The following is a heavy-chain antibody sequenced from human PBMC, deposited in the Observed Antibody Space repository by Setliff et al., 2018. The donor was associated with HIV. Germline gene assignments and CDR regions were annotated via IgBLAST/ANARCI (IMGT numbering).Heavy chain of an antibody. CDR2: INSDGGIS. Sequence: GGSLRLSCAASGFTFSNYWMHWVRQAPGKGLEWVSRINSDGGISEHADAVKGRLTISRDNARNTLYLEMNSLRVEDTAVCYCVRVAGFSSSWFGYWGQGTLVTVSS. CDR3: VRVAGFSSSWFGY. J-gene: IGHJ4*02. CDR1: GFTFSNYW. D-gene: IGHD6-13*01. V-gene: IGHV3-74*03.